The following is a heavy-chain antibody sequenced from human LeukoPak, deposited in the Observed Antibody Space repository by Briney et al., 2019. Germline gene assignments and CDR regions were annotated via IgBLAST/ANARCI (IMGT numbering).Heavy chain of an antibody. CDR2: INPNSGGT. D-gene: IGHD3-22*01. V-gene: IGHV1-2*02. CDR1: GYTFTGYY. J-gene: IGHJ5*02. Sequence: GASMTVSCKASGYTFTGYYMHWVRQAPGQGLEWMGWINPNSGGTNYAQKFQGRVTMTRDTSINTANMELSRLTSDDTAVYYCARGNNYDSGDYYSWFDPWGQGTLVIVSS. CDR3: ARGNNYDSGDYYSWFDP.